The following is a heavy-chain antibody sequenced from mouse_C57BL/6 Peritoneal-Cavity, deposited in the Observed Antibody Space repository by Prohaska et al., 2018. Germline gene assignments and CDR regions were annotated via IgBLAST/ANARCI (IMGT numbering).Heavy chain of an antibody. V-gene: IGHV11-2*01. CDR2: INSDCSAI. J-gene: IGHJ1*03. CDR1: GFTFSGFW. Sequence: EVQLLETGGGLVQPGGSRGLSCEGSGFTFSGFWMSWVRQTPGKTLEWIGDINSDCSAINYAPYIKCRFTIFIDNDTSTLYLQMINLRSEDTATYFCMRYVNYWYFDVWGTGTTVTVSS. CDR3: MRYVNYWYFDV.